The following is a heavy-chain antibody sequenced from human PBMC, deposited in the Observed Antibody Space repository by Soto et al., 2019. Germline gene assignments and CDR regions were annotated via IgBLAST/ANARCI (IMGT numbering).Heavy chain of an antibody. J-gene: IGHJ4*02. CDR1: GYTFITYG. Sequence: ASVKVSCKASGYTFITYGVTWVRQAPGQGLEWMGWITPYSGKTHYAQKFQDRVTMTTDTAATTAYMELRSLTSDDSAMYFCARDTSHYFDHWGQGTLVTVSS. D-gene: IGHD2-2*01. CDR2: ITPYSGKT. CDR3: ARDTSHYFDH. V-gene: IGHV1-18*01.